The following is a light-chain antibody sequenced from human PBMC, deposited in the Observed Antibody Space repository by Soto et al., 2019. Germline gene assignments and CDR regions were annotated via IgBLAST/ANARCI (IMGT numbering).Light chain of an antibody. Sequence: DIQMTQSPSSLSASVGDRVTITCRASQSISSYLNWYQQKPGKAPKLLIYAASSLQSGVPSRFSGSGSGTDFTLTISSLQPEHFATYYCQQSYSTPPLTFGQGTKVEIK. CDR2: AAS. CDR3: QQSYSTPPLT. CDR1: QSISSY. V-gene: IGKV1-39*01. J-gene: IGKJ1*01.